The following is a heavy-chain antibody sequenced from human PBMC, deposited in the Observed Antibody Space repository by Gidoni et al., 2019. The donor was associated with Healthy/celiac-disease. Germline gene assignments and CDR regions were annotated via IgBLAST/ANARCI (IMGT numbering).Heavy chain of an antibody. J-gene: IGHJ5*02. V-gene: IGHV3-53*01. D-gene: IGHD3-10*01. CDR1: GLTVSTNY. CDR2: IYSGGST. CDR3: ARGSGSYYNWADWFDP. Sequence: EVQLVESGGGLIQPGGSLRLSCAASGLTVSTNYMSWVRQAPGKGVEWVSVIYSGGSTYYAASVKGRFTISRDNSKNTLYLQMNSLRAEDTAVYYCARGSGSYYNWADWFDPWGQGTLVTVSS.